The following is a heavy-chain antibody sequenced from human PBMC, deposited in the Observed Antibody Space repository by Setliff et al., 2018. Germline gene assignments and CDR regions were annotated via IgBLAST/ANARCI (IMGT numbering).Heavy chain of an antibody. CDR1: GYSFSTYW. J-gene: IGHJ6*03. V-gene: IGHV5-51*01. CDR2: TFPGDSVT. CDR3: ARVGDYMGYYYNYYMDV. Sequence: PGESLKISCQGSGYSFSTYWIAWVRQMPGKGLEWMGITFPGDSVTRYSPPFQGQVTFSADKSINTAYLQWNSLKASDTAVYFCARVGDYMGYYYNYYMDVWANGTTVTVSS. D-gene: IGHD3-10*01.